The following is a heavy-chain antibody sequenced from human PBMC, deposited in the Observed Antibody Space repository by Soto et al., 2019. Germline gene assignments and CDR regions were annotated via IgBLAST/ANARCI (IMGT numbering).Heavy chain of an antibody. CDR2: ISPSDGST. J-gene: IGHJ6*02. Sequence: QVQLVQSGAEVKKPGASVKVSCKASGFTFTNYFFHWVRQAPRQGLEWMGIISPSDGSTNYSHSLQARVPLPSATSTNTVYMELSSLRSENTAFFYCARGVGRGSSGFYYCYGMDVWGPGPTVTGSS. D-gene: IGHD6-25*01. V-gene: IGHV1-46*01. CDR3: ARGVGRGSSGFYYCYGMDV. CDR1: GFTFTNYF.